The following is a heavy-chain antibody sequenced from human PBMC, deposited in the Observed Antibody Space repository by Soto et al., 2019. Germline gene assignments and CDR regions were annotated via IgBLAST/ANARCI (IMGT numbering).Heavy chain of an antibody. CDR2: IKSKTDGGTT. Sequence: PGGSLRLSCAASGFTFSSYAMHWVRQAPGKGLEWVGRIKSKTDGGTTDYAAPVKGRFTISRDDSKNTLYLQMNSLKTEDTAVYYCTTEGATAYGSGSTEDYYYGMDVWGQGTTVTVSS. CDR1: GFTFSSYA. D-gene: IGHD3-10*01. CDR3: TTEGATAYGSGSTEDYYYGMDV. J-gene: IGHJ6*02. V-gene: IGHV3-15*07.